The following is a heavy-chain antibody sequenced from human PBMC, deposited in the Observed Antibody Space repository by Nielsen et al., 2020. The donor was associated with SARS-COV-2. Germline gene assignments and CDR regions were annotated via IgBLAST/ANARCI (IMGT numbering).Heavy chain of an antibody. CDR1: GYSFSSYW. CDR2: IYPGDSDT. D-gene: IGHD4-23*01. V-gene: IGHV5-51*01. Sequence: GESLKISCKASGYSFSSYWIGWVRQTPGKGLEWMGIIYPGDSDTRYSPSFQGQVTISADKSTSTAYLQWSSLKASDTAMYYCGSREGGKNKGIGYYYYMDVWGKGTTVTVSS. CDR3: GSREGGKNKGIGYYYYMDV. J-gene: IGHJ6*03.